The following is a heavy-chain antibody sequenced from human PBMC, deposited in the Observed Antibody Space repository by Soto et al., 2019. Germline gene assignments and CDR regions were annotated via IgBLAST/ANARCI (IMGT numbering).Heavy chain of an antibody. CDR1: GFTFSSYG. D-gene: IGHD3-22*01. J-gene: IGHJ6*02. V-gene: IGHV3-30*18. Sequence: QVQLVESGGGVVQPGRSLRLSCAASGFTFSSYGMHWVRQAPGKGLEWVAVISYDGSNKYYADSVKGRFTISRDNSKNTLYLQMNSLRAEDMAVYYCAKVYYDSPYYYYGMDVWGQGTTVTVSS. CDR2: ISYDGSNK. CDR3: AKVYYDSPYYYYGMDV.